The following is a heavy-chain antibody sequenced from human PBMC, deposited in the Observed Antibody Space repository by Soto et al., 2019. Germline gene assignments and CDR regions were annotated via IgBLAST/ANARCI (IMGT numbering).Heavy chain of an antibody. D-gene: IGHD6-13*01. Sequence: QLQLQESGPGLVKPSETLSLTCTVSGGSISSSSYYWGWIRQPPGKGLEWIGSIYYSGSTYYNPSLKSRVTISVDTSKNQFSLKLSSVTAADTAVYYCARILSSYSSPDYCGQGTLVTVSS. CDR3: ARILSSYSSPDY. CDR1: GGSISSSSYY. J-gene: IGHJ4*02. V-gene: IGHV4-39*01. CDR2: IYYSGST.